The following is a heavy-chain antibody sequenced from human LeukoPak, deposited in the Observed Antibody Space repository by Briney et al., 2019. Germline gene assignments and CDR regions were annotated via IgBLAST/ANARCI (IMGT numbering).Heavy chain of an antibody. V-gene: IGHV3-23*01. CDR2: ISGRGDTT. CDR3: AKSSTRDAPLGYFDY. CDR1: GFIFSNYA. Sequence: PGGSLRLSCAASGFIFSNYAMNWVRQAPGKGLEWVAVISGRGDTTYFPDSVKGRLTISRDDSKNMVFLQMNSLRVEDTAIYYCAKSSTRDAPLGYFDYWGQGAPVTVSS. J-gene: IGHJ4*02.